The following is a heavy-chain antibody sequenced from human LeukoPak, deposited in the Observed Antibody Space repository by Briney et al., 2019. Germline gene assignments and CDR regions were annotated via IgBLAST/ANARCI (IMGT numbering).Heavy chain of an antibody. V-gene: IGHV4-39*07. Sequence: SETLSLTCTVSGGSISSSSYYWGWIRQPPGKGLEWIGSIYYSGSTYYNPSLKSRVTISVDTSKNQFSLKLSSVTAADTAVYYCARGEDGDSSGPFDYWGQGTLVTVSS. CDR2: IYYSGST. CDR1: GGSISSSSYY. J-gene: IGHJ4*02. CDR3: ARGEDGDSSGPFDY. D-gene: IGHD3-22*01.